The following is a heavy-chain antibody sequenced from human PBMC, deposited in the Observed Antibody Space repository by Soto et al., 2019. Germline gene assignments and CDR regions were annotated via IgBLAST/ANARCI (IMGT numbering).Heavy chain of an antibody. D-gene: IGHD3-22*01. CDR2: ISTYNGNT. V-gene: IGHV1-18*01. CDR3: ARGPTDYYDNSGNYFLDY. J-gene: IGHJ4*02. CDR1: GYTFTTYG. Sequence: ASVKVSCKAPGYTFTTYGMSWVRQAPGQGLDWMGWISTYNGNTKYAERLQGRVTMTTDTTTSTAYMELRSLRSDDTAVYYCARGPTDYYDNSGNYFLDYWGQGTLVTVSS.